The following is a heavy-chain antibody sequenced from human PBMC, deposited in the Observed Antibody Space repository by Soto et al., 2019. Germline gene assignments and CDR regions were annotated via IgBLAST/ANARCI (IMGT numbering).Heavy chain of an antibody. D-gene: IGHD6-25*01. CDR2: MNPNTGNT. CDR1: GYTFISFD. Sequence: QVQLVQSGAEVKKPGASVRVSCQASGYTFISFDINWVRQATGQGLEWMGWMNPNTGNTGYEQKFQGRVTMTRNTSIGTAYMELSSLTSEDTAVYYCARRKERSGPYYLDSWGQGTLVTFSS. CDR3: ARRKERSGPYYLDS. V-gene: IGHV1-8*01. J-gene: IGHJ4*02.